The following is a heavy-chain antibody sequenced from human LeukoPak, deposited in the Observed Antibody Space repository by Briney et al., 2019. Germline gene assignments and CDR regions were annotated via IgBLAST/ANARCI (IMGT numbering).Heavy chain of an antibody. CDR2: VKSNTHGGTT. Sequence: PGGSLRLSCAASGFTFINAWMSWVRQAPGKGLEWVGRVKSNTHGGTTEYAAPVKGRFTISRDDSKTTVYLQMNSLKSEDAAMYYCTTERPYFDNWGQGTLVTVSS. CDR1: GFTFINAW. CDR3: TTERPYFDN. J-gene: IGHJ4*02. V-gene: IGHV3-15*01.